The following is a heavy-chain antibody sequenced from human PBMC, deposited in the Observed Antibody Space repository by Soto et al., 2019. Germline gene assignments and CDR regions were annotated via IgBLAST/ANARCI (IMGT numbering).Heavy chain of an antibody. D-gene: IGHD3-16*01. CDR3: ALGGYYDNNWVKLRRYGLDV. J-gene: IGHJ6*04. Sequence: ASVKVSCKASGYTFTRYGITWVRHAPGQGFEWMGWISPYDDSTIYAQNLQGIVTMTADTSTRIVYLTLRSLKSDDTAVYYCALGGYYDNNWVKLRRYGLDVWGKGTSVTVSS. V-gene: IGHV1-18*01. CDR1: GYTFTRYG. CDR2: ISPYDDST.